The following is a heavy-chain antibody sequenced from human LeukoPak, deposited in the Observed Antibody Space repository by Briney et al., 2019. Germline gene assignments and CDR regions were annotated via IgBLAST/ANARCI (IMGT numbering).Heavy chain of an antibody. J-gene: IGHJ6*03. CDR2: ISYDGSNK. Sequence: GGSLRLSCAASGFTFSSYAIHWVRQAPGKGLEWVALISYDGSNKYYADSVKGRFTISRDDSKDTLYPQMNSLRAEDTAVYYCAREGLLPPNYYYYYMDVWGTGTTVTVSS. CDR1: GFTFSSYA. CDR3: AREGLLPPNYYYYYMDV. D-gene: IGHD2-15*01. V-gene: IGHV3-30*04.